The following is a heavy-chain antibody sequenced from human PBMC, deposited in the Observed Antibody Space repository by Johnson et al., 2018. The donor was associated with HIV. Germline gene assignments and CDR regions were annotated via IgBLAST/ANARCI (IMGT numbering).Heavy chain of an antibody. CDR1: GFTVSSYA. CDR2: ISYDGSNK. J-gene: IGHJ3*02. V-gene: IGHV3-30*04. CDR3: ARSVNAGRPFDI. Sequence: QVQLVESGGGLVQPGGSLRLSCAASGFTVSSYAMHSVRQAPGKGLEWVAVISYDGSNKYYADSVNGRFTVSRDNAKNSFYLQMNSLRAEDTAVYYCARSVNAGRPFDIWGQGTLVTVSS. D-gene: IGHD2-8*01.